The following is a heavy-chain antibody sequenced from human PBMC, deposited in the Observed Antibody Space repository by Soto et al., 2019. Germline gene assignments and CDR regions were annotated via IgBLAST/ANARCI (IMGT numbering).Heavy chain of an antibody. V-gene: IGHV4-59*08. D-gene: IGHD3-3*01. CDR1: GGSISSYY. Sequence: SETLSLTCTVSGGSISSYYWSWIRQPPGTGLEWIGYIYYSGSTNYNPSLKSRVTISVDTSKNQFSLRLSSVTAADTALYYCARQTYYDFWSGNWFDPWGQGTLVTVSS. CDR3: ARQTYYDFWSGNWFDP. J-gene: IGHJ5*02. CDR2: IYYSGST.